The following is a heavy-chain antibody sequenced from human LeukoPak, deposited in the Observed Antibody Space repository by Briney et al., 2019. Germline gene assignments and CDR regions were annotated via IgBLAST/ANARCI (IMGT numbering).Heavy chain of an antibody. CDR1: GGTFSSYA. Sequence: SVKVSCTASGGTFSSYAISWVRQAPGQGLEWMGGIIPIFGTANYAQKFQGRVTITADESTSTAYMELSSLRSEDTAVYYCARDGCSSTSCSPIRWFDPWGQGTLVTVSS. CDR2: IIPIFGTA. J-gene: IGHJ5*02. CDR3: ARDGCSSTSCSPIRWFDP. V-gene: IGHV1-69*13. D-gene: IGHD2-2*01.